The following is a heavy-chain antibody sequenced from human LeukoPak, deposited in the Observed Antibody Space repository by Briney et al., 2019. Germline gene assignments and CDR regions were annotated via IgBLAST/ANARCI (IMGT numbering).Heavy chain of an antibody. CDR3: AKNGQSGFSFDP. CDR1: GGSISSYY. V-gene: IGHV4-59*12. CDR2: IYYSGST. Sequence: SETLSLTCTVSGGSISSYYWSWIRQPPGKGLEWIGYIYYSGSTNYNPSLKSRVTISVDTSKNQFSLKLNSVTAADTAVYYCAKNGQSGFSFDPWGQGTLVTVSS. D-gene: IGHD3-3*01. J-gene: IGHJ5*02.